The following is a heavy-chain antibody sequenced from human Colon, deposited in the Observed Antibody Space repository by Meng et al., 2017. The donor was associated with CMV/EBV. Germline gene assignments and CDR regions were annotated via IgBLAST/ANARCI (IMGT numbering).Heavy chain of an antibody. CDR3: ARSEKSTRDYYSFYGMDV. Sequence: ASVKVSCKASGYTFTDFYIHWVRQAPGQGLEWMGWINPNSGGTSSAQNFQGRVTMTRDTSISTAYMDLSRLRSDDTAVYYCARSEKSTRDYYSFYGMDVWGQGTTVTVSS. J-gene: IGHJ6*02. CDR2: INPNSGGT. CDR1: GYTFTDFY. D-gene: IGHD2/OR15-2a*01. V-gene: IGHV1-2*02.